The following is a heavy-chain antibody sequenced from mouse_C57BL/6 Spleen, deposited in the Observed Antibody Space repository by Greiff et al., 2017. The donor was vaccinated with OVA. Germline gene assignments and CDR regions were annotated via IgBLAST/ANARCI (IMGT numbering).Heavy chain of an antibody. J-gene: IGHJ4*01. D-gene: IGHD1-2*01. V-gene: IGHV1-77*01. Sequence: VQLQQSGAGLVKPGASVTISCKASGYTFTDYYINWLKQRPGQGLEWIGKYGPGSGSTYYNEKFKGKTTLTADKSSSPAYMQLSSLASEDSAVYFCARSHYYENAMDYWGQGTSVTVSS. CDR3: ARSHYYENAMDY. CDR2: YGPGSGST. CDR1: GYTFTDYY.